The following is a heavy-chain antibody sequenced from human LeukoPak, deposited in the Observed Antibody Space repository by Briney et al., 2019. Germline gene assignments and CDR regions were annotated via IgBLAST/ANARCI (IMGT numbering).Heavy chain of an antibody. J-gene: IGHJ4*02. CDR1: GYTLTGYY. CDR2: IYPNSGGT. Sequence: ASVKVSCKASGYTLTGYYIHWVRQAPGQGLEWMGWIYPNSGGTMYAERFQGRVTLTRATSISTAYMELRRPKSDDTAVYFCASSKGYGDYPFDYWGQGTLVTVSS. D-gene: IGHD4-17*01. V-gene: IGHV1-2*02. CDR3: ASSKGYGDYPFDY.